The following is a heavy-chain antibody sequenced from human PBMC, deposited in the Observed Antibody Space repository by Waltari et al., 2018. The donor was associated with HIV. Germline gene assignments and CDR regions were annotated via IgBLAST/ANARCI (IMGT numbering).Heavy chain of an antibody. J-gene: IGHJ4*02. Sequence: QVQLVQSGAEVKKPGASVKVSCKASGNTFTSYAMHWVRQAPGQRLEWMGWINAGNGNTKYSRKFQGGVTITRDTSASTAYMELSSLRSEDTAVYYCARAAHSYYDSSPYYFDYWGQGSLVTVSS. CDR3: ARAAHSYYDSSPYYFDY. V-gene: IGHV1-3*01. CDR1: GNTFTSYA. D-gene: IGHD3-22*01. CDR2: INAGNGNT.